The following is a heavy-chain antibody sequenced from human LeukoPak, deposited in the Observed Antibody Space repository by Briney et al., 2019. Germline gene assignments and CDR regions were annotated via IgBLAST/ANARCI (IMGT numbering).Heavy chain of an antibody. CDR3: ARDVSRVDTATRRGLDP. V-gene: IGHV3-30*04. CDR2: ISYDGSNK. J-gene: IGHJ5*02. D-gene: IGHD5-18*01. Sequence: GGSLRLSCAASGFTSSSYAMHWVRQAPGKGLEWVAVISYDGSNKYYADSVKGRFTISRDNSKNTLYLQMNSLRAEDTAVYYCARDVSRVDTATRRGLDPWGQGTLVTVSS. CDR1: GFTSSSYA.